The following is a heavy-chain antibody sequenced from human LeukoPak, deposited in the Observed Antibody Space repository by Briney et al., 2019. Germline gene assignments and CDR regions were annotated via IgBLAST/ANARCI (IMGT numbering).Heavy chain of an antibody. V-gene: IGHV1-18*01. D-gene: IGHD3-10*01. Sequence: ASVKVSCKASGYTFTSYGISWVRQAPGQGLEWMGWISAYNGNTNYAQKLQGSVTMTTDTSTSTAYMELRSLRSDDTAVYYCARLTMVRGVIIEVVYWGQGTLVTVSS. J-gene: IGHJ4*02. CDR3: ARLTMVRGVIIEVVY. CDR2: ISAYNGNT. CDR1: GYTFTSYG.